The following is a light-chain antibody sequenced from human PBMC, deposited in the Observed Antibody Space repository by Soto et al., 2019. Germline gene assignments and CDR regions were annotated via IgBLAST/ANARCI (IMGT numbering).Light chain of an antibody. V-gene: IGLV1-44*01. CDR3: AAWDDSLNGQV. J-gene: IGLJ1*01. CDR1: SFNIGSNA. CDR2: TNN. Sequence: QSVLTQSPAASGTPGQRVTISCSGSSFNIGSNAVNWYQQLPGTAPKLLIYTNNQRPSGVPDRFSGSKSGTSASLAISGLQSEDEADYYCAAWDDSLNGQVFGTGTKLTVL.